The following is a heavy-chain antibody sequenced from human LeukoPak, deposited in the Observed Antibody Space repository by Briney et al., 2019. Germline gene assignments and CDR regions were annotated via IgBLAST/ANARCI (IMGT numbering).Heavy chain of an antibody. J-gene: IGHJ4*02. V-gene: IGHV3-33*01. CDR3: TRGQSYCGADCYSD. CDR1: GFTFSSYG. D-gene: IGHD2-21*02. CDR2: IWYDGSNK. Sequence: GGSLRLSCAASGFTFSSYGMHWVRQAPGKGLEWVAFIWYDGSNKYYADSVKGRFTISRDNSKNTLYLQMNSLRAEDTALYYCTRGQSYCGADCYSDWGQGTLVTVSS.